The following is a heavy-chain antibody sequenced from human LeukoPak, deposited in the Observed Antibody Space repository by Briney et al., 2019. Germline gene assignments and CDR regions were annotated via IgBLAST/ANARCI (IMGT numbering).Heavy chain of an antibody. CDR2: ISAYNVNT. CDR1: GYTFTSYG. D-gene: IGHD4-11*01. J-gene: IGHJ4*02. CDR3: ARVPVSGPGARFDY. Sequence: APVKVSCKASGYTFTSYGISWVRQAPGQGLEWMGWISAYNVNTNDAQKLQGRVTMTTGTSTTTAYMELRSLRSDDTAVYYCARVPVSGPGARFDYWGQGTLVTVSS. V-gene: IGHV1-18*01.